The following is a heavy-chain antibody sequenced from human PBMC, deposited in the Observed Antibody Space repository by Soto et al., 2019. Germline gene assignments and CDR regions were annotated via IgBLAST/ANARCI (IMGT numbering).Heavy chain of an antibody. CDR1: GFTFSSYA. CDR2: IWYDGSNK. D-gene: IGHD3-22*01. CDR3: ARYYYDSSGYYPL. J-gene: IGHJ4*02. V-gene: IGHV3-33*01. Sequence: GGSLRLSCAASGFTFSSYAMHWVRQAPGKGLEWVAVIWYDGSNKYYADSVKGRFTISRDNSKNTLYLQMNSLRAEDTAVYYCARYYYDSSGYYPLWGQGTLVTVSS.